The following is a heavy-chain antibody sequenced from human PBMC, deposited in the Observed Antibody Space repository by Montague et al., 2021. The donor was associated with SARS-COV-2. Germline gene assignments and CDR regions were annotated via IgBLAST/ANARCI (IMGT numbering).Heavy chain of an antibody. CDR3: ARTSQYCTPTNCYLPNAMDV. CDR2: IWHGGST. J-gene: IGHJ6*02. V-gene: IGHV4-39*07. CDR1: GGSISSRSYY. Sequence: SETLSLTCTVSGGSISSRSYYWGWIRQPPGKGLEWIGNIWHGGSTYYNPSLKSRVTISVDTSNNQFSLKLTSVTAADTAVYYCARTSQYCTPTNCYLPNAMDVWGQGTTVTVSS. D-gene: IGHD2-8*01.